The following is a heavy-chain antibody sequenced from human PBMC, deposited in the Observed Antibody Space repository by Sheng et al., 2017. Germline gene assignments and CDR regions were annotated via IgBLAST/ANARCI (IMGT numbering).Heavy chain of an antibody. D-gene: IGHD6-6*01. J-gene: IGHJ6*02. CDR3: ARGLSIAARTYYYYGMDV. CDR1: GGSFSGYY. V-gene: IGHV4-34*01. Sequence: QVQLQQWGAGLLKPSETLSLTCXVYGGSFSGYYWSWIRQPPGKGLEWIGEINHSGSTNYNPSLKSRVTISVDTSKNQFSLKLSSVTAADTAVYYCARGLSIAARTYYYYGMDVWGQGTTVTVSS. CDR2: INHSGST.